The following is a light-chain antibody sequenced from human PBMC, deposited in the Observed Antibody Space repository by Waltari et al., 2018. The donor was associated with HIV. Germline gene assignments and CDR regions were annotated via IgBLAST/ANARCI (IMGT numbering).Light chain of an antibody. CDR1: QTVTNK. CDR2: DAS. CDR3: QQSYRSPLT. J-gene: IGKJ3*01. V-gene: IGKV1-39*01. Sequence: DIQMTQSPSPLSASVGASVSITCRASQTVTNKVNWYQQKPGKAPEVLIYDASTLQSGVPSRFRGGGSGTDFTLIITSLQPDDFATYFCQQSYRSPLTFGPGTKVDVK.